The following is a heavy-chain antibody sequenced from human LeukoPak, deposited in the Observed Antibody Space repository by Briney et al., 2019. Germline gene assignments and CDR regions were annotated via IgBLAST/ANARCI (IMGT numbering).Heavy chain of an antibody. J-gene: IGHJ4*02. CDR1: GXSFSSYA. CDR2: ISGSGGST. V-gene: IGHV3-23*01. Sequence: GGSLRLSWAASGXSFSSYAVSCGRQAPGKGREWVSAISGSGGSTYYADSVKGRFTISRDKSKNTLSLQMNCLRAEDTAVYYCAKHSAVGATDFDYWGQGTLVTVSS. D-gene: IGHD1-26*01. CDR3: AKHSAVGATDFDY.